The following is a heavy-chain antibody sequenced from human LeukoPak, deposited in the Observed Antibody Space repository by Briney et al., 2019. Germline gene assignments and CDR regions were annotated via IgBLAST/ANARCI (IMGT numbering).Heavy chain of an antibody. J-gene: IGHJ4*02. D-gene: IGHD3-22*01. V-gene: IGHV1-18*01. CDR3: ARFAVGDYYDSSGYYFFDY. Sequence: ASVKVSCKASGYTFTSYGISWVRQAPGQGLEWMGWISAYNGNTNYAQKLQGRVTMTTDTSTSTAYMELRSLRSDDTAVYYCARFAVGDYYDSSGYYFFDYWGQGTLVTVSS. CDR2: ISAYNGNT. CDR1: GYTFTSYG.